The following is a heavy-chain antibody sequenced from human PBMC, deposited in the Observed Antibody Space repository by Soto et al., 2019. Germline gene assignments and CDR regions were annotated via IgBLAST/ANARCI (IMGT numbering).Heavy chain of an antibody. CDR3: ARGEVVPAATWFDP. CDR1: GGSISSGGYS. V-gene: IGHV4-30-2*01. Sequence: QLQLQESGSGLVKPSQTLSLTCAVSGGSISSGGYSWSWIRQPPGKGLEWIGYIYHRGSTYYNPSLKGLVTISVDRSKNQLSLKLSSVTAADTAVYYCARGEVVPAATWFDPWGQGTLVTVSS. D-gene: IGHD2-2*01. CDR2: IYHRGST. J-gene: IGHJ5*02.